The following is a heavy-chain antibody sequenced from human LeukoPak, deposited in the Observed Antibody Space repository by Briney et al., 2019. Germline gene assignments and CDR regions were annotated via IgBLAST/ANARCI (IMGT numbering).Heavy chain of an antibody. Sequence: GGSLRLSCEASGFTFNNYVMTWVRQAPGKGLEWVSSISASAAMTYYADSVKGRFTVSRDNSNNRLYLHMSGLTAADTAVYYCARDRSIGTYYTFDHWGQGSLVTVSS. CDR2: ISASAAMT. J-gene: IGHJ4*02. CDR1: GFTFNNYV. CDR3: ARDRSIGTYYTFDH. D-gene: IGHD1-26*01. V-gene: IGHV3-23*01.